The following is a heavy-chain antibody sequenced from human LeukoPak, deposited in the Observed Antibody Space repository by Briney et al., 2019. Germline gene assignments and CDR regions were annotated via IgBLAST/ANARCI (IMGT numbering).Heavy chain of an antibody. CDR2: IYYSGST. D-gene: IGHD3-10*01. CDR1: GGSISSGDYY. Sequence: SETLSLTCTVSGGSISSGDYYWRWIRQPPGKGLEWIGYIYYSGSTYYNPSLKSRVTISVDTSKNQFSLKLSSVTAADTAVYYCAVRGMVRGNWFDPWGQGTLVTVSS. CDR3: AVRGMVRGNWFDP. J-gene: IGHJ5*02. V-gene: IGHV4-30-4*01.